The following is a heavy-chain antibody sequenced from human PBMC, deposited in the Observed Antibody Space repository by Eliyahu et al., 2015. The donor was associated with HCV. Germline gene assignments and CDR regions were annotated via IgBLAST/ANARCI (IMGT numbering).Heavy chain of an antibody. V-gene: IGHV3-21*01. J-gene: IGHJ6*02. Sequence: EVQLVESGGGLVKPGGSLRLSCXASGFPFSXXRMXWXRQAPGKGLEWVSSISSSSSYIYYADSVKGRFTMSRDNAKNSLYLQMNSLRAEDTAVYYCARVIWNGAIFGVVTSWGGMDVWGQGTTVTVSS. CDR3: ARVIWNGAIFGVVTSWGGMDV. CDR2: ISSSSSYI. CDR1: GFPFSXXR. D-gene: IGHD3-3*01.